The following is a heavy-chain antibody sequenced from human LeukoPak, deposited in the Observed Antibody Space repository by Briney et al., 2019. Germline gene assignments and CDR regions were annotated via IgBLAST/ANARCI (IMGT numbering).Heavy chain of an antibody. Sequence: GASVQVSCKASGYTFTSYGISWLRQAPGQGLEWMGWISAYNGNTNYAQKLQGRVTMTTDTSTSTAYMELRSLRSDDTAVYYCARDHDLVAVAGTGKIDYWGQGTLVTVSS. D-gene: IGHD6-19*01. CDR1: GYTFTSYG. CDR3: ARDHDLVAVAGTGKIDY. J-gene: IGHJ4*02. CDR2: ISAYNGNT. V-gene: IGHV1-18*01.